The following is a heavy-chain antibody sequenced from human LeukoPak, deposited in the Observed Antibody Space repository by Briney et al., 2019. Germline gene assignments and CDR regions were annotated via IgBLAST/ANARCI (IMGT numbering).Heavy chain of an antibody. CDR1: GFTLSSYE. J-gene: IGHJ4*02. CDR2: INSDGSNT. CDR3: TRDLMDYDYGDKGGNY. D-gene: IGHD4-23*01. Sequence: GGSLRLSCAASGFTLSSYEMSWVRQAPGKGLVWVSRINSDGSNTIYADSVEGRFTISRDNAKNTLYLQMNSLRAEDTAVYYCTRDLMDYDYGDKGGNYWGQGTLVTVSS. V-gene: IGHV3-74*01.